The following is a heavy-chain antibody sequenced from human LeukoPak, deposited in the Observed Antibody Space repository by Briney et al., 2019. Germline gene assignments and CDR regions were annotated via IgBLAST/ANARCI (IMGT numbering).Heavy chain of an antibody. D-gene: IGHD1-26*01. CDR2: IYYSGST. Sequence: SQTLSLTCTVSGGSISSGGYYWRWLRQHPGKGLEWIGYIYYSGSTYYNPSLKSRVTISVDTSKNQFSLKLSSVTAADTAVYYCARSPVGAAEFDYWGQGTLVTVSS. CDR3: ARSPVGAAEFDY. V-gene: IGHV4-31*03. J-gene: IGHJ4*02. CDR1: GGSISSGGYY.